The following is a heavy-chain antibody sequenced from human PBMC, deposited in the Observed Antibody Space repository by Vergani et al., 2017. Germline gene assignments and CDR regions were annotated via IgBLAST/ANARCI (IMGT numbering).Heavy chain of an antibody. CDR1: GFTFDDYA. V-gene: IGHV3-9*01. CDR3: AKDMSSSSFGYYYYYGMDV. J-gene: IGHJ6*02. Sequence: EVQLVESGGGLVQPGRSLRLSCAASGFTFDDYAMHWVRQAPGKGLEWVSGISWNSGSIGYADSVKGRFTISRDNAKNSLYLQMNSLRAEDTALYYCAKDMSSSSFGYYYYYGMDVWGQGTTVTVSS. CDR2: ISWNSGSI. D-gene: IGHD6-6*01.